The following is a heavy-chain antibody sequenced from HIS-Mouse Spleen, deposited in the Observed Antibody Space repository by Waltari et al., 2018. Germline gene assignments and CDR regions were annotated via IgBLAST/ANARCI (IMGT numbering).Heavy chain of an antibody. V-gene: IGHV3-7*01. CDR3: ARDGGTGDFDY. J-gene: IGHJ4*02. CDR2: IKQDGSEK. Sequence: EVQLVESGGGLVQPGGSLRLSCAASGFTFSSYWMSWVRQAPGKGMEWVANIKQDGSEKYYVDSVKGRFTISRDNAKNSLYLQMNSLRAEDTAVYYCARDGGTGDFDYWGQGTLVTVSS. D-gene: IGHD7-27*01. CDR1: GFTFSSYW.